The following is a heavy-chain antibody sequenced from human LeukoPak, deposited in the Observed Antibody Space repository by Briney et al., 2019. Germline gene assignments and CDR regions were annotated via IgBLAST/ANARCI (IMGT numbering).Heavy chain of an antibody. CDR1: GFTFSSNW. Sequence: GGSLRLSCAASGFTFSSNWMHWVRQAPGKGLVWVSRISSDGISTTYADSVKGRFTTSRDNAKNTLYLQMNSLRVEDTAVYYCASFLCPTCSWGQGALVTVSS. CDR3: ASFLCPTCS. V-gene: IGHV3-74*01. J-gene: IGHJ5*02. CDR2: ISSDGIST. D-gene: IGHD2-2*01.